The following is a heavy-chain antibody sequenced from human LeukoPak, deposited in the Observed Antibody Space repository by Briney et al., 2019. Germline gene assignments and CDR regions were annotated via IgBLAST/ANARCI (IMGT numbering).Heavy chain of an antibody. CDR1: GFTFSSYW. V-gene: IGHV3-74*01. J-gene: IGHJ4*02. CDR2: INSDGSST. CDR3: ARGGLLWFGELPDY. Sequence: GGSLRLSCAASGFTFSSYWMHWVRQAPGKGLVWVSRINSDGSSTSYADSVKGRFTISRDNAKNMLYLQMNSLRAEDTAVYYCARGGLLWFGELPDYWGQGTLVTVSS. D-gene: IGHD3-10*01.